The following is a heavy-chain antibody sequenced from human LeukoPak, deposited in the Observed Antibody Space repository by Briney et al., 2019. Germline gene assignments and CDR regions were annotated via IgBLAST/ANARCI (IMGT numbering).Heavy chain of an antibody. Sequence: GGSLRLSCAASGFTLSGNWMHWVRQAPGKGLVWVSRINSDGSSTSYADSVKGRFTISRDNSKNTLYLQMNSLRAEDSAVYYCAKDPQQGYYGSGSYYQDSWGQGTLVTVSS. CDR3: AKDPQQGYYGSGSYYQDS. CDR2: INSDGSST. J-gene: IGHJ4*02. V-gene: IGHV3-74*01. CDR1: GFTLSGNW. D-gene: IGHD3-10*01.